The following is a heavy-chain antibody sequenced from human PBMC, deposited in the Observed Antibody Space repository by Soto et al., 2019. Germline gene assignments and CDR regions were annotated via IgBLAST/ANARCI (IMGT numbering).Heavy chain of an antibody. V-gene: IGHV5-10-1*01. Sequence: PGESLKISCDCSGYSFTNYCINLVLQMPGKGLEWMGRIDPDDSYTNYSPSFQGHVTISVDKSISTAYLQWSSLQASDTAIYYCARLPPPTYCSGSTCSGYWGQGTLVTVSS. D-gene: IGHD2-15*01. J-gene: IGHJ4*02. CDR2: IDPDDSYT. CDR1: GYSFTNYC. CDR3: ARLPPPTYCSGSTCSGY.